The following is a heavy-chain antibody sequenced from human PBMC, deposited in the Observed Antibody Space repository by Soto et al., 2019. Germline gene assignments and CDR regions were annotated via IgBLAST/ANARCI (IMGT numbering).Heavy chain of an antibody. D-gene: IGHD3-9*01. CDR3: ARQFNILTGYFDY. CDR1: GGSISSSSYY. Sequence: SETLSLTCTVSGGSISSSSYYWGWIRQPPGKGLEWIGSIYYSGSTYYNPSLKSRVTISVDTSKNQFSLKLSSVTAADTAVYYCARQFNILTGYFDYWGQGTLVTVTS. V-gene: IGHV4-39*01. J-gene: IGHJ4*02. CDR2: IYYSGST.